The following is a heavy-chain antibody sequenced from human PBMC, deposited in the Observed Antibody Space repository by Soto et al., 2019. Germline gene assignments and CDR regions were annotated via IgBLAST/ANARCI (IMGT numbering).Heavy chain of an antibody. CDR3: ARLEYGDRSYFDF. D-gene: IGHD4-17*01. Sequence: ESLNISGTCSGDSFTTHFIGSVRKMPGKGLEWMGIIYPGDSDTRYSPSFEGQVTMSVDKSISTAYLRWSSLKASDTAMYYCARLEYGDRSYFDFWGQGALVTVSS. V-gene: IGHV5-51*01. J-gene: IGHJ4*02. CDR2: IYPGDSDT. CDR1: GDSFTTHF.